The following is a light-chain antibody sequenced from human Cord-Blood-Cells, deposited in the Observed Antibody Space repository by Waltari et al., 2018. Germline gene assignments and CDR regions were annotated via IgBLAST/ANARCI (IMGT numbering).Light chain of an antibody. CDR1: QSISSW. CDR2: DAS. V-gene: IGKV1-5*01. Sequence: DIQMTPSPSTLSASVGDRVTITCRASQSISSWLAWYQQKPGKAPNLLIYDASSLESGVPSRFSGSGSGTEFTLTISSLQPDDFATYYCQQYNSYSETFGQGTKVEIK. CDR3: QQYNSYSET. J-gene: IGKJ1*01.